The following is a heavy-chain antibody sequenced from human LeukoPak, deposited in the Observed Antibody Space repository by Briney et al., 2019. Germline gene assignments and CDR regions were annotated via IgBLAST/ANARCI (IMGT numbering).Heavy chain of an antibody. D-gene: IGHD3-22*01. CDR1: GGTFSSYA. J-gene: IGHJ4*02. CDR2: IIPIFGTA. V-gene: IGHV1-69*13. CDR3: ARAPRAYYYDSSGYLGHYFDY. Sequence: GASVKVSCKASGGTFSSYAISWVRQAPGQGLEWMGGIIPIFGTANYAQKFQGRVTITADESTSTAYMELSSLRSEDTAVHYCARAPRAYYYDSSGYLGHYFDYRGQGTLVTVSS.